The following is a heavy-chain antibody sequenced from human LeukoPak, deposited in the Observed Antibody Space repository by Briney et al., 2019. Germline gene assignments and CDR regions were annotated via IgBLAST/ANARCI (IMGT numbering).Heavy chain of an antibody. J-gene: IGHJ6*02. Sequence: PSQTLSLTCTVSGGSISSGGYYWSWIRQHPGKGLEWIGYIYYSGSTYNNSSLKSRVTISVDTSKNQFSLKLSSVTAADTAVYYCARAAKLGNDYYYGMDVWGQGTTVTVSS. CDR3: ARAAKLGNDYYYGMDV. V-gene: IGHV4-31*03. CDR1: GGSISSGGYY. CDR2: IYYSGST. D-gene: IGHD6-13*01.